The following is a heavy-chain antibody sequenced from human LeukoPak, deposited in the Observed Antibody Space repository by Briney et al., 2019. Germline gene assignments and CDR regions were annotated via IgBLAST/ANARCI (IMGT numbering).Heavy chain of an antibody. V-gene: IGHV4-59*12. Sequence: SETLSLTCSVSGGSISTYYWSWIRQPPGKGLEYIGYIYYTGSTNYNPSLKSRVTISVDTSKNQFSLKLSSVTAADTAVYYCARVRDQYYYYGMDVWGQGTTVTVSS. CDR3: ARVRDQYYYYGMDV. CDR2: IYYTGST. J-gene: IGHJ6*02. CDR1: GGSISTYY.